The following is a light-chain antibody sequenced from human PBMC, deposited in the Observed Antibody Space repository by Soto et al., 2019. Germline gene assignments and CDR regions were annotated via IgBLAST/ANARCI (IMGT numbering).Light chain of an antibody. CDR1: SSDVGGYNY. V-gene: IGLV2-14*01. J-gene: IGLJ2*01. Sequence: QSALTQPASVSGSPGQSITISCTGTSSDVGGYNYVSWYQQHPGKVPKVIFYEVSNRPSGVSNRFSGSKSGNTASLTISGLQAEDEADYYCSSYSSSSTPVVFGGGTKLTVL. CDR3: SSYSSSSTPVV. CDR2: EVS.